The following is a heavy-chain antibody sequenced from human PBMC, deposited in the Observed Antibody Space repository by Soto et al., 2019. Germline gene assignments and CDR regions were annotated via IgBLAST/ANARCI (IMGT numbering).Heavy chain of an antibody. CDR1: GFTFSSYG. D-gene: IGHD6-13*01. CDR3: ARRQQLAPIQSIAAAGYIDY. Sequence: GGSLRLSCAASGFTFSSYGMHWVRQAPGKGLEWVAVISYDGSNKYYADSVKGRFTISRDNSKNTLYLQMNSLRAEDTAVYYCARRQQLAPIQSIAAAGYIDYWGQGTLVTVSS. J-gene: IGHJ4*02. V-gene: IGHV3-30*03. CDR2: ISYDGSNK.